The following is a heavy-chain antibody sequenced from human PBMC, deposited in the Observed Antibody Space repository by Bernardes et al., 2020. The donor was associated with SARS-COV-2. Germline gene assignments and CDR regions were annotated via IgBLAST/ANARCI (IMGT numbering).Heavy chain of an antibody. CDR2: IIPILGIA. D-gene: IGHD7-27*01. J-gene: IGHJ5*02. Sequence: SVKVSCMASGGTFSSYTISWVRQAPGQGLEWMGRIIPILGIANYAQKFQGRVTITADKSTSTAYMELSSLRSEDTAVYYCARDRPTPANKGKRPGLGTCFDPWGQGTLVTVSS. V-gene: IGHV1-69*04. CDR1: GGTFSSYT. CDR3: ARDRPTPANKGKRPGLGTCFDP.